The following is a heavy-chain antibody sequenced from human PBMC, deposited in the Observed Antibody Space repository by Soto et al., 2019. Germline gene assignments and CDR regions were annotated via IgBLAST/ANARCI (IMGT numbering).Heavy chain of an antibody. CDR3: ARVAEMGTVTEGYYYYMDV. CDR2: IIPILGVA. D-gene: IGHD4-17*01. V-gene: IGHV1-69*04. J-gene: IGHJ6*03. CDR1: GDTFSNHT. Sequence: QVQLVQSGAEVKKPGSSVKVSCKASGDTFSNHTISWVRQAPGQGLEWMGRIIPILGVANYAQKFQGIVTITADKSTTTAYMELSSLGSADTAVYYCARVAEMGTVTEGYYYYMDVWGKGTTVTVSS.